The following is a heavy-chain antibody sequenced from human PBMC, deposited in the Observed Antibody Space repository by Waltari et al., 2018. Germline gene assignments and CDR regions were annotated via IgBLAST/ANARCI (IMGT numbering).Heavy chain of an antibody. CDR1: GGTFSSYA. CDR2: IIPIFGTA. Sequence: QVQLVQSGAEVKKPGSSVKVSCKASGGTFSSYAISWVRQAPGQGLEWMGGIIPIFGTANYAQKFQGRVTITADESTSTAYMELSSLRSEDTAVYYCARPFSTRGQQLVPEHGWFDPWGQGTLVTVSS. D-gene: IGHD6-13*01. J-gene: IGHJ5*02. V-gene: IGHV1-69*01. CDR3: ARPFSTRGQQLVPEHGWFDP.